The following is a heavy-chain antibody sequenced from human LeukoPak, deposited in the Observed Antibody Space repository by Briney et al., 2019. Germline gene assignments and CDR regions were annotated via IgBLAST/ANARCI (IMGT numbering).Heavy chain of an antibody. CDR1: GGSISSHY. CDR3: ASFSSGYNY. Sequence: SETLSLTCTVSGGSISSHYWSWIRQPPGKGLEWIGYIYYSGSTNYNPSLKSRVTISVDTSKNQFSLKLSSVTAADTAVYYCASFSSGYNYWGHGTLVTVSS. J-gene: IGHJ4*01. D-gene: IGHD3-22*01. CDR2: IYYSGST. V-gene: IGHV4-59*08.